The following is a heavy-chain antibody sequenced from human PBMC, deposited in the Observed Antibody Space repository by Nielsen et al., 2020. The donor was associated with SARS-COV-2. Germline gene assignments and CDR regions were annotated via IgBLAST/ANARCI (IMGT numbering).Heavy chain of an antibody. CDR3: AREAEQQLTENWFDP. CDR1: GDSISSYY. J-gene: IGHJ5*02. Sequence: SETLSLTCTVSGDSISSYYWSWIRQPPGKGLEWIGYISYSGSTNYNISLKSRVTISVDTSKTQFSLRLSSVTTADTAVYYCAREAEQQLTENWFDPWGQGTLVTVSS. V-gene: IGHV4-59*13. CDR2: ISYSGST. D-gene: IGHD6-13*01.